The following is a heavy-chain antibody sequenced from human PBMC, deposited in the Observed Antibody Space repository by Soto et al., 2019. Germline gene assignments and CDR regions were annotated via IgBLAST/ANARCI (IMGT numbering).Heavy chain of an antibody. CDR2: ISYTGAT. Sequence: QVQLQESGPGLVESSGTLSLTCEVSSGSISSGNWWSWVRQPPGKGLEWIGEISYTGATNYNPSLKRRVTMTIDKSKDQFSLHLRSATAADTAVYYCARVFSSGSGWMYYFDFWGQGILVSVSS. CDR3: ARVFSSGSGWMYYFDF. J-gene: IGHJ4*02. V-gene: IGHV4-4*02. D-gene: IGHD6-25*01. CDR1: SGSISSGNW.